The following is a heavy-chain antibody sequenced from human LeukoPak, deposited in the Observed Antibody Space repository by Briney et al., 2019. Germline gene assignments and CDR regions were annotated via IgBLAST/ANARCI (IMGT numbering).Heavy chain of an antibody. V-gene: IGHV1-69*06. CDR3: ATDSDFWSGYV. CDR2: IIPIFGTA. Sequence: SVKVSCKASGGTFSSYAISWVRQAPGQGLEWMGGIIPIFGTANYAQKFQGRVTMTEDTSTDTAYMELSSLRSEDTAVYYCATDSDFWSGYVWGQGTMVTVSS. J-gene: IGHJ3*01. D-gene: IGHD3-3*01. CDR1: GGTFSSYA.